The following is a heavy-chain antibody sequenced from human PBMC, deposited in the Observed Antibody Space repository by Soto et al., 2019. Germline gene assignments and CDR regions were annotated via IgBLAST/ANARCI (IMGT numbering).Heavy chain of an antibody. V-gene: IGHV3-33*01. J-gene: IGHJ5*02. D-gene: IGHD6-25*01. CDR3: ARETNSSGTIHP. Sequence: VWSMRLSCAASGFTFSSYGMHWVRQAPGKGLEWVAVIWYDGSNKYYADSVKGRFTISRDNSKNKLYLQMNSLRAEDTAVYYFARETNSSGTIHPWGQGILVT. CDR2: IWYDGSNK. CDR1: GFTFSSYG.